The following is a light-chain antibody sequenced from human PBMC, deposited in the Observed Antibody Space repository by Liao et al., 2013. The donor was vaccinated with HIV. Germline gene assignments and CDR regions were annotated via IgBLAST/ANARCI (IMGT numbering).Light chain of an antibody. CDR1: NIGSKS. CDR3: QVWDSSSDQYV. V-gene: IGLV3-21*04. J-gene: IGLJ1*01. Sequence: SYVLTQPPSVSVAPGKTARIPCGGNNIGSKSVHWYQQKPGQAPVVVIYYDSDRPSGIPERFSGSNSGNTATLTISRVEDGDEADYVCQVWDSSSDQYVFGTGTKVTVL. CDR2: YDS.